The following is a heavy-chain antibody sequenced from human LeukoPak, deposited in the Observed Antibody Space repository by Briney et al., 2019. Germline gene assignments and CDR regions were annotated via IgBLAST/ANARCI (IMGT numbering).Heavy chain of an antibody. CDR3: ARTGGTRGY. CDR1: GFTFSSCA. CDR2: ISYDGSNK. Sequence: GGSLRLSCAASGFTFSSCAMHWVRQAPGKGLEWVAVISYDGSNKYYADSVKGRFTISRGNSKNTLYLQMNSLRAEDTAVYYCARTGGTRGYWGQGTLVTVSS. J-gene: IGHJ4*02. D-gene: IGHD3-16*01. V-gene: IGHV3-30-3*01.